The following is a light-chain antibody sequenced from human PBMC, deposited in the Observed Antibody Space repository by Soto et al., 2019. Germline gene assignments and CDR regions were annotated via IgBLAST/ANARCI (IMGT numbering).Light chain of an antibody. CDR3: QQSFSNFLYT. CDR2: AAS. Sequence: DIQMTQSPSSLSASVGDRVTITCRASQSISSYLNWYQQKPGKAPKLLIYAASSLQSGVPSRFSGSGSGTDFTLTISSLQPEDFATYYCQQSFSNFLYTFGQRTKLEIK. J-gene: IGKJ2*01. V-gene: IGKV1-39*01. CDR1: QSISSY.